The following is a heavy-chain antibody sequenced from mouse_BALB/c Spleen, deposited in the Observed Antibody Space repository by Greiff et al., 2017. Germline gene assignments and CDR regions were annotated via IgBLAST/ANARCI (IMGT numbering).Heavy chain of an antibody. Sequence: VQLQESGPGLVAPSQSLSITCTVSGFSLTSYGVHWVRQPPGKGLEWLGVIWAGGSTNYNSALMSRLSISKDNSKSQVFLKMNSLQTDDTAMYYCARERYDERGFDYWGQGTTLTVSS. D-gene: IGHD2-14*01. CDR2: IWAGGST. CDR1: GFSLTSYG. J-gene: IGHJ2*01. V-gene: IGHV2-9*02. CDR3: ARERYDERGFDY.